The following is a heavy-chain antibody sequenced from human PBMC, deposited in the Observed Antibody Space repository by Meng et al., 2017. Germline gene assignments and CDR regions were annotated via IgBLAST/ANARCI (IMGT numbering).Heavy chain of an antibody. Sequence: VQLAQSGAEVKTPGASVKVSCKASGYTFPDYWLHWVRRAPGQGLEWMGRINPKSGDTHYAQRFQGRVTMTGDTSISTAYMELSGLRSDDTAMYYCARDEDISAAGKLFGDYWGQGTLVTVSS. V-gene: IGHV1-2*06. CDR3: ARDEDISAAGKLFGDY. D-gene: IGHD6-13*01. CDR1: GYTFPDYW. J-gene: IGHJ4*02. CDR2: INPKSGDT.